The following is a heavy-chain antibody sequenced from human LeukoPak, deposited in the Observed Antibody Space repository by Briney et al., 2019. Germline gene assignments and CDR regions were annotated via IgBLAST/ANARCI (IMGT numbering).Heavy chain of an antibody. D-gene: IGHD6-6*01. CDR2: VSSSGNDV. J-gene: IGHJ4*02. CDR1: GFGLRMSG. V-gene: IGHV3-48*01. Sequence: GGSLRLSCAAAGFGLRMSGMNWVRQAPGKGLEWVSYVSSSGNDVAYADSVKGRFIISRDNAKNLLFLQMNTLRAEDTAVYYCARGGAARPDYWGQGTLVTVSS. CDR3: ARGGAARPDY.